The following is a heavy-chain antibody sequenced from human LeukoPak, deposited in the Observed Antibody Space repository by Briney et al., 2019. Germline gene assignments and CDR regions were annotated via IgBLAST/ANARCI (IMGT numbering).Heavy chain of an antibody. CDR3: ARGDY. CDR1: GASISSVGYY. J-gene: IGHJ4*02. CDR2: ISYTGSS. Sequence: SETLSLTCTVSGASISSVGYYWSWIRQHPGKGLEWIGFISYTGSSYYNSSLQSRVLISRDTFKNQFSLKMNSVIVADTAMYYCARGDYWGRGTLVTVSS. V-gene: IGHV4-31*03.